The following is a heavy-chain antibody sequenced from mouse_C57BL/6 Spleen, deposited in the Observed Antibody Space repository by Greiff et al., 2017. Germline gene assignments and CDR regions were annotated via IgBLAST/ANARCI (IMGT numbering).Heavy chain of an antibody. D-gene: IGHD2-2*01. J-gene: IGHJ2*01. Sequence: VQLQQPGAELVKPGASVKMSCKASGYTFTSYWITWVKQRPGQGLEWIGDIYPGSGSTNYNEKFKSKATLTVDTSSSTAYMQLSSLTSEDSAVYDCAKIYCGYDEAYFGDWGQGATLTVS. CDR3: AKIYCGYDEAYFGD. CDR2: IYPGSGST. V-gene: IGHV1-55*01. CDR1: GYTFTSYW.